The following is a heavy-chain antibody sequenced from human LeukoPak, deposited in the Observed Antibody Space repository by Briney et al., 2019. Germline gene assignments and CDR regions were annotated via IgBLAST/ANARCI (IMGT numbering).Heavy chain of an antibody. Sequence: PSETLSLTCTVSGDSISSSSYYWGWIRQPPGKGLEWIGSIYYSGSTYYKSSLKSRVTISIDTSKNQFSLKLSSVTAADTAVYYCARAAMVRSYYFDYWGQGTLVTVSS. CDR1: GDSISSSSYY. CDR2: IYYSGST. D-gene: IGHD5-18*01. CDR3: ARAAMVRSYYFDY. J-gene: IGHJ4*02. V-gene: IGHV4-39*01.